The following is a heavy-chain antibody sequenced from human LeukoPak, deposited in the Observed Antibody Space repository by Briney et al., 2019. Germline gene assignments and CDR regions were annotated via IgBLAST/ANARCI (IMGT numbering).Heavy chain of an antibody. CDR3: ARPGDYDSSGYEFDY. V-gene: IGHV1-69*13. D-gene: IGHD3-22*01. CDR1: GGTFSSYA. J-gene: IGHJ4*02. CDR2: IIPMFGTA. Sequence: ASVKVSCKASGGTFSSYAWVRQAPGQGLEWMGGIIPMFGTAKYAQKFQGRVTITADESTSTAYMELSSLRSEGTAVYYCARPGDYDSSGYEFDYWGQGTLVTVSS.